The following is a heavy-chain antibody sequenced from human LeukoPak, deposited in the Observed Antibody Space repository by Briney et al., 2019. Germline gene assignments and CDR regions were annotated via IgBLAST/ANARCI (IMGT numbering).Heavy chain of an antibody. CDR2: IIPIFGIA. CDR3: ARSYYYDSSGYYTYYFDY. CDR1: GGTFSSYA. V-gene: IGHV1-69*04. D-gene: IGHD3-22*01. J-gene: IGHJ4*02. Sequence: ASGKVSCKASGGTFSSYAIRWVRQAPGQGLEWMGRIIPIFGIANYAQKFQGRVTITADKSTSTAYMELSSLRSEDTAVYYCARSYYYDSSGYYTYYFDYWGQGTLVTVSS.